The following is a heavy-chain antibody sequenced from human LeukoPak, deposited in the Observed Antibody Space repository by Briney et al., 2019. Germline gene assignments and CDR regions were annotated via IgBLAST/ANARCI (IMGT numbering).Heavy chain of an antibody. D-gene: IGHD5-12*01. CDR3: AREDSGYDFSDAFDI. Sequence: SVKVSCKASGGTFSSYAISWARQAPGQGLEWMGGIIPIFGTANYAQKFQGRVTITADESTSTAYMELSSLRSEDTAVYYCAREDSGYDFSDAFDIWGQGTMVTVSS. J-gene: IGHJ3*02. CDR2: IIPIFGTA. CDR1: GGTFSSYA. V-gene: IGHV1-69*13.